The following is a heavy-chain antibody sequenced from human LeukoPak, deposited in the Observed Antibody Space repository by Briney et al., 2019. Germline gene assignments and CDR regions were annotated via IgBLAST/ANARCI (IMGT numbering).Heavy chain of an antibody. D-gene: IGHD3-22*01. J-gene: IGHJ4*02. CDR1: GGSISSGNYF. CDR2: IYHSGYT. CDR3: ARGGIFNPYEL. Sequence: SETLPLTCTVSGGSISSGNYFWSWIRQPPGKGLEWIGYIYHSGYTYYNPSLKSRVIISVDRSKSQFSLKLSSVTAADTAVYYCARGGIFNPYELWGQGTLVTVSS. V-gene: IGHV4-30-2*01.